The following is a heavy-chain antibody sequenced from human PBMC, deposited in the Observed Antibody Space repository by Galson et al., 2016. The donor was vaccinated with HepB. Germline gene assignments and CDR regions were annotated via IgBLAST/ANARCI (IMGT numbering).Heavy chain of an antibody. CDR2: ISGDGGTS. CDR1: GFTFSNYA. J-gene: IGHJ4*02. CDR3: AKFTQQWLDRVYYFDY. V-gene: IGHV3-23*01. D-gene: IGHD6-19*01. Sequence: SLRLSCAASGFTFSNYAMSWARQAPGKGLEWVSSISGDGGTSYYADSVQGRFTTSRDRSKNTLSLQMNSLRADDTAVYYCAKFTQQWLDRVYYFDYWGQGALVTVSS.